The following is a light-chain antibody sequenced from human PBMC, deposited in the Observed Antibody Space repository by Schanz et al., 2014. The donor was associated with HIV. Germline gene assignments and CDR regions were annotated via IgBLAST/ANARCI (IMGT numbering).Light chain of an antibody. CDR2: DDS. V-gene: IGLV1-51*01. CDR1: SSNIGKNY. J-gene: IGLJ3*02. CDR3: GTWDSSLSAGRV. Sequence: QSVLTQPPSVSAAPGQKVTISCSGSSSNIGKNYVSWYQQLPGTAPKVLISDDSKRPTGIPERFSGSKSGTTATLGITGLQTGDEADYYCGTWDSSLSAGRVFGGGTKLTVL.